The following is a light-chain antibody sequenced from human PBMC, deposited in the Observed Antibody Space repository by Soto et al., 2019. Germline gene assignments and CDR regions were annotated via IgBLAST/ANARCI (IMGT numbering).Light chain of an antibody. CDR2: LDS. J-gene: IGKJ2*01. Sequence: DIEMTQSPLSLPVIPGEPASISCRSSQSLLHSNGYNYLDWYLQKPGQSPQLLTYLDSNRASGVPDRFSGSGSGTDFTLKISRVEAEDVGVYYCMQALQTPFTFGQGTKLEIK. CDR3: MQALQTPFT. V-gene: IGKV2-28*01. CDR1: QSLLHSNGYNY.